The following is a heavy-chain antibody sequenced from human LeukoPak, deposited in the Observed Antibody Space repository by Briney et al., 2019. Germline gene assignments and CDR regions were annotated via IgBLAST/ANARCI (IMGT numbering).Heavy chain of an antibody. CDR1: GGTFSSYA. CDR2: IIPILGIA. J-gene: IGHJ4*02. D-gene: IGHD2-2*02. V-gene: IGHV1-69*04. CDR3: ARVVVVPTTIETYYFDY. Sequence: GASVKVSCKASGGTFSSYAISWVRQAPGQGLEWMGRIIPILGIANYAQKFQGRVTITADKSTSTAYMELSSLRSEDTAVYYCARVVVVPTTIETYYFDYWGQGTLVTVSS.